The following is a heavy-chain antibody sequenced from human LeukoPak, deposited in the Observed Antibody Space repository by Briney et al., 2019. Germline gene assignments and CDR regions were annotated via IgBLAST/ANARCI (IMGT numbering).Heavy chain of an antibody. CDR3: ARGPNGGARLLNWFDP. Sequence: SETLSLTCTVSGGSISSSSYYWGWIRQPPGKGLEWIGSIYYSGSTYYNPSLKSRVTISVDTSKNQFSLKLSSVTAADTAVYYCARGPNGGARLLNWFDPWGQGTLVTVSS. D-gene: IGHD4-23*01. J-gene: IGHJ5*02. V-gene: IGHV4-39*07. CDR1: GGSISSSSYY. CDR2: IYYSGST.